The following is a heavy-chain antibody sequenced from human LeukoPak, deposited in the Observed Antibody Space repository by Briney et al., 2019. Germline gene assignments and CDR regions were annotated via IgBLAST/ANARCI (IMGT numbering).Heavy chain of an antibody. J-gene: IGHJ5*02. CDR3: AIDGYSSSWYSNNWFDP. D-gene: IGHD6-13*01. Sequence: ASVKVSCKASGYTFTSYVISWVRQAPGQGLEWMGWISAYNGNTNYAQKLQGRVTMTTDTSTSSAYMELRSLRSDDTAVYYCAIDGYSSSWYSNNWFDPWGQGTLVTVSS. V-gene: IGHV1-18*01. CDR1: GYTFTSYV. CDR2: ISAYNGNT.